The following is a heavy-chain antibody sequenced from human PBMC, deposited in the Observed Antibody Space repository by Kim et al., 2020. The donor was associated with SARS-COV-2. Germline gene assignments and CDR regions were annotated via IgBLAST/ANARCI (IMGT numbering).Heavy chain of an antibody. Sequence: SETLSLTCTVSGGSISSYYWSWIRQPPGKGLEWIGYIYYSGNTNYNPSLKSRVTISVDTSKNQFSLKLTSVTAADTAVYYCAREGAYYDSSGYSLWVFQHWGQGTLVTVSS. CDR1: GGSISSYY. J-gene: IGHJ1*01. CDR3: AREGAYYDSSGYSLWVFQH. V-gene: IGHV4-59*13. CDR2: IYYSGNT. D-gene: IGHD3-22*01.